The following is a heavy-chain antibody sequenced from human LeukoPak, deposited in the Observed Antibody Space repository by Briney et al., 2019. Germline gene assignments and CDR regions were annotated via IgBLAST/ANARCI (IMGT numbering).Heavy chain of an antibody. J-gene: IGHJ4*02. Sequence: TSETLSLTCTVSGGLIDTYYWNWIRQPVGKGLEWIGRIYRSGSASYHPSLKSRVTMSVDTSKNQFSLKLSSVTAADTAVYFCARGDFFDYWGQGTLVSVSS. CDR2: IYRSGSA. CDR1: GGLIDTYY. CDR3: ARGDFFDY. V-gene: IGHV4-4*07.